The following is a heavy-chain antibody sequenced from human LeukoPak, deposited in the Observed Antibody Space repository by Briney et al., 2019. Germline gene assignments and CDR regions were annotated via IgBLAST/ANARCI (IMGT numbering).Heavy chain of an antibody. Sequence: GVALRLSCAASGLTFSNYWMDWVRQAPGKGLEWVANIKQDGSEKNYVDSVKGRFIISRDNAKNSLYLQMNTLRADDTAVYYCARDGFGTGSNWGQGTLVTVSS. CDR2: IKQDGSEK. V-gene: IGHV3-7*03. D-gene: IGHD3-16*01. CDR3: ARDGFGTGSN. J-gene: IGHJ4*02. CDR1: GLTFSNYW.